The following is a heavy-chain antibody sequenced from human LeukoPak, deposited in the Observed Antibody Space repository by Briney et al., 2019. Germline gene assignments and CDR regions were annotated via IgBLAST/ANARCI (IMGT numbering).Heavy chain of an antibody. CDR2: IYPGDSDT. V-gene: IGHV5-51*01. D-gene: IGHD6-13*01. CDR3: ARSKQQLVPGDFDY. Sequence: GESLKISCKGSGYSFTSYWIGWVRQMPGKGLEWTGIIYPGDSDTRYGPSFQGQVTISADKSISTAYLQWSSLKASDTAMYYCARSKQQLVPGDFDYWGQGTLVTVSS. J-gene: IGHJ4*02. CDR1: GYSFTSYW.